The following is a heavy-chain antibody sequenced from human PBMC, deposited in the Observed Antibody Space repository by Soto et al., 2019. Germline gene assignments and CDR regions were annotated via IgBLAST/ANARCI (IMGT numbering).Heavy chain of an antibody. Sequence: QVQLHQWGAGLVRPSETLALTCAVNGGSFTTNHLNWIRHSPERGLEWIGEISPDGATNVNPTLNDRHTRSVDTSKRQFSLHLTSVTASDRAVYFCAKGFAAQSFYFDFWGQRTLVTISS. J-gene: IGHJ4*02. V-gene: IGHV4-34*01. CDR1: GGSFTTNH. CDR2: ISPDGAT. D-gene: IGHD3-16*02. CDR3: AKGFAAQSFYFDF.